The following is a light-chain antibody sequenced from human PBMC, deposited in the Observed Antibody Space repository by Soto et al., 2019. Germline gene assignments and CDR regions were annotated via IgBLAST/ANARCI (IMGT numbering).Light chain of an antibody. V-gene: IGLV4-60*03. CDR3: ETWDSNIVV. CDR1: SAHSSYI. J-gene: IGLJ2*01. CDR2: LEGSGSY. Sequence: QSVLTQSSSASASLGSSVKLTCTLSSAHSSYIIAWHQQQPGKAPRYLMKLEGSGSYNKRSGVPDRFSGSSSGADRYLTISILQSEDEADYYCETWDSNIVVFGGGTKLTVL.